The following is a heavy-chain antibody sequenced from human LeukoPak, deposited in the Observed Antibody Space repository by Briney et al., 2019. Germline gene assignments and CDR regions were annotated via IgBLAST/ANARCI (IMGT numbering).Heavy chain of an antibody. CDR2: INTNTGNP. D-gene: IGHD1-26*01. J-gene: IGHJ3*02. CDR3: ARPSVGANDAFDI. V-gene: IGHV7-4-1*02. CDR1: GYTFTGYY. Sequence: GASVKVPCKASGYTFTGYYMHWVRQAPGQGLEWMGWINTNTGNPTHAQDFSGRFVFSLDTSVSTAYLQISNLKPEDTAVYYCARPSVGANDAFDIWGQGTMVTVSS.